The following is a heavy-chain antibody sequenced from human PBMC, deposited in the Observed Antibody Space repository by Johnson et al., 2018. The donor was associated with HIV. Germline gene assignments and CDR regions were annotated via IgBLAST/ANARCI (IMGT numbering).Heavy chain of an antibody. J-gene: IGHJ3*02. CDR2: IYSGGST. CDR1: GFSFRRSL. V-gene: IGHV3-66*01. D-gene: IGHD3-3*01. CDR3: AKGLAAFFAFDI. Sequence: VQLVESGGGLIQPRGSLRLCCAASGFSFRRSLVNWVRQAPGKGLEWVSVIYSGGSTYYADSVKGRFTISRDNSKNTLYLQMNSLRAEDTAVYYCAKGLAAFFAFDIWGQGTTVTVSS.